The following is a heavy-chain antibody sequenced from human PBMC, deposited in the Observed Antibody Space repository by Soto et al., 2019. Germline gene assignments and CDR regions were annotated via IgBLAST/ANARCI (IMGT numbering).Heavy chain of an antibody. D-gene: IGHD2-15*01. V-gene: IGHV3-23*01. Sequence: GGSLRLSCAASGFTFSSYAMGWVRQGPGKGLEWVAVVSIGGSTHYADSVRGRFTISRDNSKDTLSLQMNSLTAEDTAVYFCARRRGAGGHFDYWGQGALVTVSS. CDR1: GFTFSSYA. J-gene: IGHJ4*02. CDR3: ARRRGAGGHFDY. CDR2: VSIGGST.